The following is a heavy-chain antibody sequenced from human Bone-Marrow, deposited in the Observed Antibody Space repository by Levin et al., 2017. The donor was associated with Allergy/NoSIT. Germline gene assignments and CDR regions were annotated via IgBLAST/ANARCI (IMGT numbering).Heavy chain of an antibody. J-gene: IGHJ4*02. Sequence: SVKVSCKTSGGSFSDYTFSWVRQAPGEGLEWMGRIVPITDVTTYAQKFQGRITITADDSSRTAYMELSSLTSEDTAVYYCARDLGYTYGLLGYWGQGTLVSVSS. CDR1: GGSFSDYT. CDR2: IVPITDVT. V-gene: IGHV1-69*04. D-gene: IGHD5-18*01. CDR3: ARDLGYTYGLLGY.